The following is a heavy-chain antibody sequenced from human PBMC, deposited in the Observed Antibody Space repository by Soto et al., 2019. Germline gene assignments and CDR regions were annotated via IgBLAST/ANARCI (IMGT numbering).Heavy chain of an antibody. CDR3: ARYEYSSSSGAFDI. D-gene: IGHD6-6*01. V-gene: IGHV1-69*01. J-gene: IGHJ3*02. CDR2: IIHIFGTA. CDR1: GGTFSSYA. Sequence: QVQLVQSGAEVKKPGSSVKVSCKASGGTFSSYAISWVRQAPGQGLEWMGGIIHIFGTANYAQKFQGRVTITADESTSTAYMELSSMRSEDTAVYYCARYEYSSSSGAFDIWGQGTMVIVSS.